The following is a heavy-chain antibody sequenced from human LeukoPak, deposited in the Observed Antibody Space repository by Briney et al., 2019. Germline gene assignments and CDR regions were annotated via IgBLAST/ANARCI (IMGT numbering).Heavy chain of an antibody. Sequence: SETLSLTCTVSGGSISSSSYYWGWIRQPPGKGLEWIGNIYYSGSTYYNPSLKSRVTMSVDTSKNQFSLKLSSVTAADTAVYYCARDVAGNTFDYWGQGTLVTVSS. J-gene: IGHJ4*02. V-gene: IGHV4-39*07. CDR2: IYYSGST. D-gene: IGHD5-12*01. CDR3: ARDVAGNTFDY. CDR1: GGSISSSSYY.